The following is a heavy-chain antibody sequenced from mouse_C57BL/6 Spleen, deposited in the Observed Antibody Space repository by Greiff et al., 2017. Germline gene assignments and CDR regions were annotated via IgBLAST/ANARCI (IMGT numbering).Heavy chain of an antibody. CDR1: GFSLTSYG. Sequence: QVQLQQSGPGLVAPSQSLSITCTVSGFSLTSYGVHWVRQPPGKGLEWLVVIWSDGSTTYNSALKSRLSISKDNSKSQVFLKMNGLQTDDTAMYYCARHEGSFHAMDYWGQGTSVTVSS. V-gene: IGHV2-6-1*01. CDR2: IWSDGST. J-gene: IGHJ4*01. D-gene: IGHD1-1*01. CDR3: ARHEGSFHAMDY.